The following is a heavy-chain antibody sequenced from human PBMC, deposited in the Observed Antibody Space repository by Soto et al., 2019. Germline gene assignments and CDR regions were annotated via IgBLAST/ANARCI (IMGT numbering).Heavy chain of an antibody. J-gene: IGHJ6*02. V-gene: IGHV1-3*01. CDR2: INGGNGNT. D-gene: IGHD5-12*01. Sequence: RASVKVSGKASGYTFTNYAIHWVRQAPGQRLEWMGWINGGNGNTKYSQKFQDRVTITRDTSASTAYMELSSLRAEDTAVYYCARGEWLRSGGPHYYYYGMDVWGQGTTVTVSS. CDR3: ARGEWLRSGGPHYYYYGMDV. CDR1: GYTFTNYA.